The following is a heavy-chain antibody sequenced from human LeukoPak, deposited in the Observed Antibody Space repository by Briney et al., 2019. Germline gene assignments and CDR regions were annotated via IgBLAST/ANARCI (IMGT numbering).Heavy chain of an antibody. CDR2: INPNSGGT. J-gene: IGHJ4*02. Sequence: GASVEVSCKASGYTFTGYYMHWVRQAPGQGLEWMGWINPNSGGTNYAQKFQGRVTMTRDTSISTAYMELSRLRSDDTAVYYCARGYDSRSSWKTPSDYWGQGTLVTVSS. D-gene: IGHD6-13*01. CDR1: GYTFTGYY. V-gene: IGHV1-2*02. CDR3: ARGYDSRSSWKTPSDY.